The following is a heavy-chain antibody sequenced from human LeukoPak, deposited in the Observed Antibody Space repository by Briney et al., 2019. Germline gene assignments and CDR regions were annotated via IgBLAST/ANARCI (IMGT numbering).Heavy chain of an antibody. CDR2: ISSFNGNT. D-gene: IGHD3-3*01. V-gene: IGHV1-18*01. CDR3: ARILVALYGLDV. J-gene: IGHJ6*02. CDR1: GYNFATSG. Sequence: ASVKVSCKDTGYNFATSGISWVRQAPGQGLEWMGWISSFNGNTHYAERLQGRVSMTTDTSTSTAYMELRSLTSDDTAVYYCARILVALYGLDVWGRGTTVIVSS.